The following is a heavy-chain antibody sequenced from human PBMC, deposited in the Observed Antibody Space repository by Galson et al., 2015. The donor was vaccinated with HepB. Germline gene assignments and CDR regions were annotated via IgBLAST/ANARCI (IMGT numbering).Heavy chain of an antibody. J-gene: IGHJ4*02. V-gene: IGHV2-5*01. CDR3: AHRPNYYDCSGYCHFDY. Sequence: PALVKPTQTLTLTCTFSGFSLSTSGVGVGWIRQPPGKALEWLALIYWNDDKRYSPSLKSRLTITKDTSKNQVVLTMTNMDPVDTATYYCAHRPNYYDCSGYCHFDYWGQGTLVTVSS. D-gene: IGHD3-22*01. CDR1: GFSLSTSGVG. CDR2: IYWNDDK.